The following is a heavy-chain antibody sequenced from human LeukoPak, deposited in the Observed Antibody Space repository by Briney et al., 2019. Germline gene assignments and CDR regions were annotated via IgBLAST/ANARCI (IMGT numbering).Heavy chain of an antibody. CDR1: GFTVSSNY. V-gene: IGHV3-53*01. J-gene: IGHJ3*02. CDR2: IYSGGDT. CDR3: ARVPYDSSLLAFDI. D-gene: IGHD3-22*01. Sequence: GGSLRLSCAASGFTVSSNYMSWVRQAPGKGLEWVSVIYSGGDTYYADPVKGRFTISRDNSKNTLYLQMNSLRAEDTAVYYCARVPYDSSLLAFDIWGQGTMVTVSS.